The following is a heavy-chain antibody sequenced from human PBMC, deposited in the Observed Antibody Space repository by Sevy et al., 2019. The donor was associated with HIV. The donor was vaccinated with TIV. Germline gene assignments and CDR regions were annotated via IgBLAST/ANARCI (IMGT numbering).Heavy chain of an antibody. Sequence: GESLKISCAASGFTFSSHWMTWVRQAPGKGLEWVANIKQDGSDKYYVDSVKGRFTISRDNGKNSLYLQMNSMRVEDTVVYYCARGGAAISWGLGTLVTVSS. CDR1: GFTFSSHW. D-gene: IGHD3-3*01. V-gene: IGHV3-7*04. CDR3: ARGGAAIS. CDR2: IKQDGSDK. J-gene: IGHJ5*02.